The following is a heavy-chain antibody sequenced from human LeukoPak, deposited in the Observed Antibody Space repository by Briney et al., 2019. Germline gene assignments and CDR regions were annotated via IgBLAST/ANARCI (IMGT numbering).Heavy chain of an antibody. CDR3: AATTHYYDSSGYFRWFDP. Sequence: ASVKVSCKVSGNTLTELSMHWVRQAPGKGLEWMGGFDSEDGETVYAQNFQSRVTMTEDTFTDTAYMELTSLRSEDTAVYYCAATTHYYDSSGYFRWFDPWGQGTLVTVSS. V-gene: IGHV1-24*01. D-gene: IGHD3-22*01. J-gene: IGHJ5*02. CDR1: GNTLTELS. CDR2: FDSEDGET.